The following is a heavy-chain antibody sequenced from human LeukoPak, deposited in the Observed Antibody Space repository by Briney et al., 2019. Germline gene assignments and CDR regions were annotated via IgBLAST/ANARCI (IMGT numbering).Heavy chain of an antibody. CDR1: GFTFSNAW. D-gene: IGHD3-22*01. CDR2: IKSKTDGGTT. J-gene: IGHJ4*02. CDR3: TTDPASLQSNYYDSSGYYPGGFDY. Sequence: PGGSLRLSCAASGFTFSNAWMSWVRQAPGKGLEWVGRIKSKTDGGTTDYAAPVKGRFTISRDDSKNTLYLQMNSLKTEDTAVYYCTTDPASLQSNYYDSSGYYPGGFDYWGQGTLVTVSS. V-gene: IGHV3-15*01.